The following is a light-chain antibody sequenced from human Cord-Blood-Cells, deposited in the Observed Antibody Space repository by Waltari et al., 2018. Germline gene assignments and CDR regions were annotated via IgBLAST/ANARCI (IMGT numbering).Light chain of an antibody. CDR3: QQYDNLPIT. J-gene: IGKJ5*01. CDR2: DAS. Sequence: DIQMTQSPSSLSASVGDRVTITCQASHDISNYLNWYQQKPGKAPKLLIYDASNLETGVPSRFSGSGSGTDFTFTISSLQPEDIATYYCQQYDNLPITFGHGTRLEIK. CDR1: HDISNY. V-gene: IGKV1-33*01.